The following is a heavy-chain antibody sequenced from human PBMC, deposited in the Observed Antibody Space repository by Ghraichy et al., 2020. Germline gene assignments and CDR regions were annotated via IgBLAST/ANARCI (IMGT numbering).Heavy chain of an antibody. CDR2: IRSGSEYI. CDR3: ARDVGVIWAFVI. D-gene: IGHD2-21*01. J-gene: IGHJ4*03. CDR1: GFTFSSFR. Sequence: GGSLRLSCAASGFTFSSFRMSWVRQAPGKGLEWVSCIRSGSEYIYIEDSVKGLFTISRDNDNKVLYLQMNSLRAEDTAVYYCARDVGVIWAFVIWGQGTLVSVSS. V-gene: IGHV3-21*01.